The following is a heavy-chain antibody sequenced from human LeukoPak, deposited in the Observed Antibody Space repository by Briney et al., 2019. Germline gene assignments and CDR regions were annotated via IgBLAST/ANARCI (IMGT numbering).Heavy chain of an antibody. J-gene: IGHJ4*02. V-gene: IGHV3-23*01. D-gene: IGHD6-13*01. Sequence: PGGSLRLSCAASGFTFSILDMSWVRQAPGKGLEWVSAISGNGGRTYYADSVKGRFTISRDNSKNTLYLQMNSLRAEDTAVYYCAKGGGYSSSWYDPLYWGQGTLVTVSS. CDR2: ISGNGGRT. CDR3: AKGGGYSSSWYDPLY. CDR1: GFTFSILD.